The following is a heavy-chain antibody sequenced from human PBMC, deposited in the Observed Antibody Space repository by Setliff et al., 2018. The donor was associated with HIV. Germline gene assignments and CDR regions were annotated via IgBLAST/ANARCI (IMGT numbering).Heavy chain of an antibody. CDR1: GVSTSSSTYY. D-gene: IGHD6-19*01. Sequence: PSETLSLTCSVSGVSTSSSTYYWGWIRQPPGKGLEWIGYIFYTGSTYYNPSLKSRVTISLDTSKNQFSLKLSSVTAADTAVYYCAKGVAGLQYYYYYMDVWGKGTTVTVSS. V-gene: IGHV4-39*07. J-gene: IGHJ6*03. CDR3: AKGVAGLQYYYYYMDV. CDR2: IFYTGST.